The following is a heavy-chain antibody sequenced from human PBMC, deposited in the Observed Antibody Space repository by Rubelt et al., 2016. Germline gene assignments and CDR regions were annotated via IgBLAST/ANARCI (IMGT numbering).Heavy chain of an antibody. CDR3: APRGRYSSSYWFDP. J-gene: IGHJ5*02. D-gene: IGHD6-13*01. CDR1: GFSLSTSGGA. V-gene: IGHV2-5*02. CDR2: IFWDDDK. Sequence: QITLKESGPTLMKPTQTLTLTCTFSGFSLSTSGGAVGWIRQPPGKALEGLTLIFWDDDKRYRPSLKSRLTITKDTSQNQVVLTMTNLDPVDTATYYCAPRGRYSSSYWFDPWGQGTLVTVSS.